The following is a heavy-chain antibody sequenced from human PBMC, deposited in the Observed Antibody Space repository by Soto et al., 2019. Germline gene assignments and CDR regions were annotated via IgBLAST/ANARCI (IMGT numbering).Heavy chain of an antibody. CDR3: ARVMGSVDF. J-gene: IGHJ4*02. CDR1: GYTFSNYE. CDR2: MNPKSGYT. D-gene: IGHD1-26*01. Sequence: QVQLVQSGAEVKKPGTSVRISCKTSGYTFSNYETKWVRQAAGQGLEWMGWMNPKSGYTGSARNFQGRVTMTRDTSMTTAYMELSSLRSEDTAMYYCARVMGSVDFWGQGTLVTVSS. V-gene: IGHV1-8*01.